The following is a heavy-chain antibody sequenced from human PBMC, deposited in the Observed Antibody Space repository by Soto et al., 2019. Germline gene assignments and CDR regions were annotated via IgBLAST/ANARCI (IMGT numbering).Heavy chain of an antibody. D-gene: IGHD2-21*02. CDR2: INAGNGNT. V-gene: IGHV1-3*05. CDR1: GYTFTSYA. CDR3: PRSIVAVTALDY. Sequence: QVQLVQSGAEEKKPGGSVKVSCKASGYTFTSYAMHWVRQAPGQRLEWMGWINAGNGNTKYSQKFQGRVTITRDTSASTAYMELSSLRSEDTAVYYCPRSIVAVTALDYWGQGTLVTVSS. J-gene: IGHJ4*02.